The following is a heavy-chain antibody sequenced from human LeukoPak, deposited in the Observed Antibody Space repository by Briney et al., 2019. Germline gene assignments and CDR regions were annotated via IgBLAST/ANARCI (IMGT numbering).Heavy chain of an antibody. Sequence: GGSLRLSCAVSGFTFSSYWMSWVRQAPGKGLGWVANIKQDGSEKNYVDSVKGRFTISRDNAKNSLYLQLNSLRAEDTAVYYCARDSPMGIYWGQGILVTVSS. V-gene: IGHV3-7*03. D-gene: IGHD3-10*01. CDR3: ARDSPMGIY. CDR2: IKQDGSEK. J-gene: IGHJ4*02. CDR1: GFTFSSYW.